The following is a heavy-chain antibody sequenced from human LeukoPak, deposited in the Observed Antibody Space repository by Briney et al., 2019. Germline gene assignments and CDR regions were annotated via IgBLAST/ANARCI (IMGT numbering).Heavy chain of an antibody. CDR3: ARGHRRYYYGSGSPLSDY. Sequence: ASVKVSCKASGYTFTSYDINWVRQATGQGLEWMGWMNPNSGNTGHAQKFQGRVTITRNTSISTAYMELSSLRSEDTAVYYCARGHRRYYYGSGSPLSDYWGQGTLVTVSS. V-gene: IGHV1-8*03. CDR2: MNPNSGNT. CDR1: GYTFTSYD. J-gene: IGHJ4*02. D-gene: IGHD3-10*01.